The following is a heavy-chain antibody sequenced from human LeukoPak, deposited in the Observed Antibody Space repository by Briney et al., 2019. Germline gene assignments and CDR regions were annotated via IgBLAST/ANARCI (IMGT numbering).Heavy chain of an antibody. CDR3: ARAGVYSSSWPYYFDY. V-gene: IGHV3-30-3*01. J-gene: IGHJ4*02. D-gene: IGHD6-13*01. Sequence: GRSLRLSCAASGFTFSSYAMHWVRQAPGKGLEWVAVISYDGSNKYYADSVKGRFTISRDNSKNTLYPQMNSLRAEDTAVYYCARAGVYSSSWPYYFDYWGQGTLVTVSS. CDR2: ISYDGSNK. CDR1: GFTFSSYA.